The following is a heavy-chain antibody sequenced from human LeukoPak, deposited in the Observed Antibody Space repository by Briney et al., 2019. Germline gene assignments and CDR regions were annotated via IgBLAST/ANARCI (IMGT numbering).Heavy chain of an antibody. J-gene: IGHJ6*02. CDR2: ISGNGAHP. V-gene: IGHV3-23*01. CDR3: ANLIIDGPRYYYYGMDV. CDR1: EFILSSYA. D-gene: IGHD3-10*01. Sequence: GGSLRLSCEASEFILSSYAMSWVRQAPGKGLEWVSSISGNGAHPYYADSVRGRFTISRDFSRNAVYLQMSSLRVEDTAEYFCANLIIDGPRYYYYGMDVWGQGTTVTVSS.